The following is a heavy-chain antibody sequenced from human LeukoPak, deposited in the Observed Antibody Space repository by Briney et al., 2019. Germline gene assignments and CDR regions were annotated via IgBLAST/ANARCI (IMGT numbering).Heavy chain of an antibody. Sequence: PGGSLRLSCAASGFTFSNYAMTWVRQAPGKGLEWVSAISGSGGSTYYEDSVKGRLTISRDNSKKTLYLQMNILRVEDTAIYYCAKLRGTWIQPPDYWGPGTLVTVSS. CDR1: GFTFSNYA. V-gene: IGHV3-23*01. J-gene: IGHJ4*02. D-gene: IGHD5-18*01. CDR3: AKLRGTWIQPPDY. CDR2: ISGSGGST.